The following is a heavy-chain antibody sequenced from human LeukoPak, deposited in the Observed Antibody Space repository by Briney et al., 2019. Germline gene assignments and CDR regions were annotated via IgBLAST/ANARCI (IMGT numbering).Heavy chain of an antibody. Sequence: PSETLSLTCTVSGGSISSYYWSWIRQPPGKGLEWIGCMYYRGNTNYNPSLKSRVTISIDTPNNQFSLELSSVTAADTAVYYCATGVHGIAAAGDYYFDYWGQGTLVTVSS. CDR1: GGSISSYY. CDR2: MYYRGNT. D-gene: IGHD6-13*01. CDR3: ATGVHGIAAAGDYYFDY. V-gene: IGHV4-59*01. J-gene: IGHJ4*02.